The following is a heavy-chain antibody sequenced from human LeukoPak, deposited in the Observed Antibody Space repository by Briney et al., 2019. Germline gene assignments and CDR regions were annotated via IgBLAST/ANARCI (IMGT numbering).Heavy chain of an antibody. V-gene: IGHV3-21*01. Sequence: GGSLRLSCGASGFTFSSCSMNWVRQAPGKGLEWVSSISSSSSYIYYADSVKGRFTISRDNAKNSLYLQMNSLRAEDTAVYYCARVRYSYGPGVAFQHWGQGTLVTVSS. CDR1: GFTFSSCS. D-gene: IGHD5-18*01. CDR3: ARVRYSYGPGVAFQH. J-gene: IGHJ1*01. CDR2: ISSSSSYI.